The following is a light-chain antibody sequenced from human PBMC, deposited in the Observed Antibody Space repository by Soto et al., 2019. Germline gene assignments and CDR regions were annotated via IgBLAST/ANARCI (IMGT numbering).Light chain of an antibody. CDR1: SSDIGAYDY. V-gene: IGLV2-14*01. CDR2: EVN. J-gene: IGLJ3*02. CDR3: QSYDNSLRGWV. Sequence: QSALTQPASLSGSPGQSITISCTGTSSDIGAYDYVSWFQQHPGKAPKLMISEVNNRPSGVSNRFSGSKSGNTAYLTISGLQVEDEAHYYCQSYDNSLRGWVFGGGTQLTVL.